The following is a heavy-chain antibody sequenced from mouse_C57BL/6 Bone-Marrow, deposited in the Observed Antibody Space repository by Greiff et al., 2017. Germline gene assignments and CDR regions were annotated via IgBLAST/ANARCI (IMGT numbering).Heavy chain of an antibody. CDR1: GYTFTSYW. Sequence: QVHVKQPGAELVKPGASVKLSCKASGYTFTSYWMHWVKQRPGQGLEWIGMIHPNSGSTNYNEKFKSKATLTVDKSSSTAYMQLSSLTSEDSAVYYCARGHYYGSSYVYAMDYWGQGTSVTVSS. V-gene: IGHV1-64*01. J-gene: IGHJ4*01. D-gene: IGHD1-1*01. CDR3: ARGHYYGSSYVYAMDY. CDR2: IHPNSGST.